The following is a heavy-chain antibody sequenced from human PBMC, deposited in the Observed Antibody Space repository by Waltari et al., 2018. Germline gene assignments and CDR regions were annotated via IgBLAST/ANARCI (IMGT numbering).Heavy chain of an antibody. CDR1: GGSITSSNYY. CDR3: ARRRDFYDSSGYYYEAFDI. D-gene: IGHD3-22*01. V-gene: IGHV4-39*01. CDR2: IYGGGSI. J-gene: IGHJ3*02. Sequence: QLQLQESGPGLVKPSETLSLTCSVSGGSITSSNYYWVWIRQPPGKGLEWIGSIYGGGSIYYKSALKSRVTISVDTSKNQFALRLTSVTAAGTAVYYCARRRDFYDSSGYYYEAFDIWGQGTMVTVSS.